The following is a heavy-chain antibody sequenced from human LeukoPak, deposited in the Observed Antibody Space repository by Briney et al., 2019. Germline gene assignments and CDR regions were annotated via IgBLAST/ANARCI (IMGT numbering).Heavy chain of an antibody. D-gene: IGHD6-6*01. J-gene: IGHJ6*03. CDR1: GGSISSYY. CDR3: ARVAPHAAPTDYYYYYMDV. V-gene: IGHV4-59*01. CDR2: IYYSGST. Sequence: PSETLSLTCTVSGGSISSYYWSWIRQPPGKGLEWIGYIYYSGSTNYNPSLKSRVTISVDTSKNQFSLKLSSVTAADTAVYYCARVAPHAAPTDYYYYYMDVWGKGTTVTVSS.